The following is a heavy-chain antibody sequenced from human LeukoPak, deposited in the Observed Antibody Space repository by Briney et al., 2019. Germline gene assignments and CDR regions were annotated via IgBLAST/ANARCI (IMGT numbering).Heavy chain of an antibody. CDR2: ISAYNGNT. CDR3: TRGGITIVRGVIENYYYYYYMDV. Sequence: GASVKVSCKASGYTFTSYGISWVRQAPGQGLEWMGWISAYNGNTNYAQKLQGRVTMTTDTSTSTAYMELRSLRSDDTAVYYCTRGGITIVRGVIENYYYYYYMDVWGKGTTVTVSS. D-gene: IGHD3-10*01. V-gene: IGHV1-18*01. CDR1: GYTFTSYG. J-gene: IGHJ6*03.